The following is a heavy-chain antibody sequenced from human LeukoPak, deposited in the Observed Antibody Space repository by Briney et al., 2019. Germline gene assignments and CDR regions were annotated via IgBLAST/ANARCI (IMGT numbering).Heavy chain of an antibody. J-gene: IGHJ5*02. Sequence: SETLSLTCTVSGGSISGYSWSWIRQPPGKGLECIGYIYYSGSTNYNPSLKSRVTMSVDTSKNQFSLSLSSVTAADTAVYYCARAKLRNWFDPWGQGILVTVSS. D-gene: IGHD1-1*01. CDR3: ARAKLRNWFDP. CDR1: GGSISGYS. CDR2: IYYSGST. V-gene: IGHV4-59*01.